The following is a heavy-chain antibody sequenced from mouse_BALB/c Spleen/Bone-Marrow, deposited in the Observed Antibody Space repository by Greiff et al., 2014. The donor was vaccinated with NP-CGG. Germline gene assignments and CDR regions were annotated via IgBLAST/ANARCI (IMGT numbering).Heavy chain of an antibody. CDR3: ARPVNRSAPPAY. CDR2: INPDSSTI. CDR1: GFDFSRYW. D-gene: IGHD2-14*01. J-gene: IGHJ2*01. Sequence: EVMLVESGGGLVQPGGSLKLSCAASGFDFSRYWTSWVRQAPGKGLEWIGEINPDSSTINYTPSLKDKFIISRDNAKNTLYLQMSKVRSEDTAFYSFARPVNRSAPPAYWGQGTTLTVSS. V-gene: IGHV4-1*02.